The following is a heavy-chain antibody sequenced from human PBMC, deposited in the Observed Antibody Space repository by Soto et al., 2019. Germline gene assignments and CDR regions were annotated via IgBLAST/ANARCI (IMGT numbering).Heavy chain of an antibody. J-gene: IGHJ4*02. V-gene: IGHV1-69*02. Sequence: QVQLVQSGAEVKKPGSSVKVSCKASGGTFSSHTITWVRQAPGQGLEWMGRIIPLLDIANSAQKFQGRVTISADKSTSTGYLELSSLTSEDTAVYYCASGGNWNDVDYWGQGTLITVSS. CDR3: ASGGNWNDVDY. CDR1: GGTFSSHT. CDR2: IIPLLDIA. D-gene: IGHD1-1*01.